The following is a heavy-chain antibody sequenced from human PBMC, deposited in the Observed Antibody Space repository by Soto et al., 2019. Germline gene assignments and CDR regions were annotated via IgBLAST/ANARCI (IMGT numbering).Heavy chain of an antibody. CDR3: ATDPRYSTRWTYFQYYGMDV. Sequence: ASVKVSCKTSGYTFTAYYLRWVRQAPGQGLEWMGWINPDRGTTKFGQKFQGRVSMSTDTPINTAYLEMTGLTSDDTAVYFCATDPRYSTRWTYFQYYGMDVWGQGTAVTVSS. V-gene: IGHV1-2*02. D-gene: IGHD2-2*01. CDR1: GYTFTAYY. J-gene: IGHJ6*02. CDR2: INPDRGTT.